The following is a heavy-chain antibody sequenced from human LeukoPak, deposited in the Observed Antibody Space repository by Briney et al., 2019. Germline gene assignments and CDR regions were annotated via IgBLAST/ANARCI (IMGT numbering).Heavy chain of an antibody. D-gene: IGHD4-17*01. Sequence: GGSLRLSCAASGFTFSSYGMHWVRQAPGKGLERVAVIWYDGSNKYYADSVKGRFTISRDNSKNTLYLQMNSLRAEDTAVYYCARDREQTTVTTGGFDPWGQGTLVTVSS. CDR3: ARDREQTTVTTGGFDP. CDR1: GFTFSSYG. J-gene: IGHJ5*02. CDR2: IWYDGSNK. V-gene: IGHV3-33*01.